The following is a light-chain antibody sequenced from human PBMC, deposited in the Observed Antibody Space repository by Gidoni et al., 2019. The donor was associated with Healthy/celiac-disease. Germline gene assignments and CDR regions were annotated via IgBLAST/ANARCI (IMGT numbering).Light chain of an antibody. J-gene: IGLJ2*01. Sequence: SYELTPPPSVYVSPGQTASITCSGEQLGDKSACWYQQKPCQSPVLVIYQDSKRPSGIPERFSGSNSGNTATLTISGTQAMDEADYYCQAWDSSTVVFGGGTKLTVL. CDR3: QAWDSSTVV. V-gene: IGLV3-1*01. CDR1: QLGDKS. CDR2: QDS.